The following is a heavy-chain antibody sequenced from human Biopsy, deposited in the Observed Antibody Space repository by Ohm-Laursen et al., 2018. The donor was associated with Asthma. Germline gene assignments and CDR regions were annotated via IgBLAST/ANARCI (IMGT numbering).Heavy chain of an antibody. D-gene: IGHD4-17*01. CDR2: HDHEEGGT. Sequence: VKVSCKISGYSLTDLSMHWVRQAPGQGLEWMGGHDHEEGGTVNARRFQGRVTMTEDTSTDTAYMELSSLSSDDTAVYYCASDFPRDYVRYNFQFWGQGTLVTVSS. J-gene: IGHJ4*02. V-gene: IGHV1-24*01. CDR3: ASDFPRDYVRYNFQF. CDR1: GYSLTDLS.